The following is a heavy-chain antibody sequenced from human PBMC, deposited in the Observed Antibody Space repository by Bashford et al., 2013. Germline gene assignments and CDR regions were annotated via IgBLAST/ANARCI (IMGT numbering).Heavy chain of an antibody. D-gene: IGHD3-3*01. CDR3: ARHKAIFGVVSNYGMDV. CDR1: GYTFSSYG. CDR2: ISANNGNT. Sequence: ASVKVSCKASGYTFSSYGISWVRQAPGQGLEWMGWISANNGNTNYAQKLQGRVTMTTDTSTSTAYMELRSLRSDDTAVYYCARHKAIFGVVSNYGMDVWGQGTTVTVSS. V-gene: IGHV1-18*01. J-gene: IGHJ6*02.